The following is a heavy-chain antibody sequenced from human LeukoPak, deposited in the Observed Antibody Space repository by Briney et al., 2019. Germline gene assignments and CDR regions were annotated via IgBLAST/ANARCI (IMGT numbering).Heavy chain of an antibody. Sequence: GASVKVSCKASGYTFTDYYMHWARQAPGQGLEWMGWIHPNSGGTNSAQNFQGRVTMTRDTSITTAYMELSRPKSDDTAVYYCARQFGSGWYFDYWGQGTLVTVSS. CDR2: IHPNSGGT. CDR1: GYTFTDYY. CDR3: ARQFGSGWYFDY. V-gene: IGHV1-2*02. J-gene: IGHJ4*02. D-gene: IGHD6-19*01.